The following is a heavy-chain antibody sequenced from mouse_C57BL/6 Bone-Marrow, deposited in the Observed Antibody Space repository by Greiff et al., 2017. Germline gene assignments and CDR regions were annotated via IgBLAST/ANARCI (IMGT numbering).Heavy chain of an antibody. J-gene: IGHJ1*03. V-gene: IGHV5-12*01. D-gene: IGHD2-1*01. CDR2: ISNGGGST. CDR1: GFTFSDYY. Sequence: LVESGGGLVQPGGSLKLSCAASGFTFSDYYMYWVRQTPEKRLEWVAYISNGGGSTYYPDTVKGRFTISRDNAKNTLYLQMSRLKSEDTAMYYCARPGYGNYWYFDVWGTGTTVTVSS. CDR3: ARPGYGNYWYFDV.